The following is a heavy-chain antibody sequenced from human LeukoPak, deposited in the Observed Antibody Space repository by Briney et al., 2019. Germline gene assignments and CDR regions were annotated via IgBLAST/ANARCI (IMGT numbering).Heavy chain of an antibody. D-gene: IGHD6-19*01. CDR3: ARDRVAVAGPFDY. J-gene: IGHJ4*02. V-gene: IGHV3-33*01. CDR1: GFTFSSYG. Sequence: GGALRLSSAASGFTFSSYGMHWVRQAPGKGLEWVAVIWYDGSNKYYADSVKGRFTISRDNSKNTLYLQMNSLRAEDTAVYYCARDRVAVAGPFDYWGQGTLVTVSS. CDR2: IWYDGSNK.